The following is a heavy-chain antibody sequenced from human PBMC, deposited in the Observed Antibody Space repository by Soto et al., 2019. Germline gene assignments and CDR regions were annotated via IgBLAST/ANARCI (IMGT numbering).Heavy chain of an antibody. CDR2: INADNGNT. CDR1: GYTFTSYA. J-gene: IGHJ4*02. CDR3: AREILYGDYDGY. V-gene: IGHV1-3*01. D-gene: IGHD4-17*01. Sequence: GASVKVSCKASGYTFTSYAMHWVRQAPGQRLEWMGWINADNGNTKYAQKLQGRVTITTDTSTSTAYMELRSLRSEDTAVYYCAREILYGDYDGYWGQGTLVTVSS.